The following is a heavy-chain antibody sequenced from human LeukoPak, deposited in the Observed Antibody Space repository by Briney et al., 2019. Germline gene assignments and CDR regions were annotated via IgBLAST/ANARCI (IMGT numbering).Heavy chain of an antibody. J-gene: IGHJ3*02. CDR2: TSYDGSNK. CDR3: TRDGYRGYSYPQDAFDI. Sequence: PGRSLRLSCAASGFTFSSYAMHWVRQAPGTGLEWVAVTSYDGSNKYYADSVKGRFTISRDNPKNTLYLQMNSLRAEDTAVYYCTRDGYRGYSYPQDAFDIWGQGTMVTVSS. CDR1: GFTFSSYA. D-gene: IGHD5-18*01. V-gene: IGHV3-30-3*01.